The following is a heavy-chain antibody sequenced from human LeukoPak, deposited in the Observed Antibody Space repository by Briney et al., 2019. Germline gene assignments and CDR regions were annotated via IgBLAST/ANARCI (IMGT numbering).Heavy chain of an antibody. J-gene: IGHJ5*02. D-gene: IGHD6-13*01. CDR3: AKDPYSSSWYSDNWFDP. CDR1: GFTFSSYA. V-gene: IGHV3-23*01. Sequence: GGSLRLSCAASGFTFSSYAMSWVRQAPGKGLEWVSAISGSGGSTYYADSVKGRFTISRDNSKNTLYLQMNSPRAEDTAVYYCAKDPYSSSWYSDNWFDPWGQGTLVTVSS. CDR2: ISGSGGST.